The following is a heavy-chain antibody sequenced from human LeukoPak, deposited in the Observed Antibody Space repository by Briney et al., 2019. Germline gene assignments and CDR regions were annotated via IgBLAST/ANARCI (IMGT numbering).Heavy chain of an antibody. CDR1: GYTFTSYA. J-gene: IGHJ4*02. D-gene: IGHD4-17*01. CDR2: INAGNGNT. CDR3: ARGIDYGDYPSYFDY. Sequence: GASVKVSCKASGYTFTSYAMHWVRQAPGQRLEWMGWINAGNGNTKYSQKFQGRVTITRDTSASTAYMELSSLRSEDTAVYYCARGIDYGDYPSYFDYWGQGTLVTVSS. V-gene: IGHV1-3*01.